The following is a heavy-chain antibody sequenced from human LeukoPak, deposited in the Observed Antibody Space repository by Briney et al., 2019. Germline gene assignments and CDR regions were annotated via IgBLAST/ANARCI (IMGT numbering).Heavy chain of an antibody. CDR3: VGTPDGANAGAPDC. J-gene: IGHJ4*02. CDR1: GGSFSGYS. Sequence: PSETLSLTCAVYGGSFSGYSWSWIRQPPGKGLEWIGEINHSGGTNFNPSLKSRVTISIDTSKNQFSLKLSSVTAADTAVHYCVGTPDGANAGAPDCWGQGTLVTVSS. CDR2: INHSGGT. D-gene: IGHD4/OR15-4a*01. V-gene: IGHV4-34*01.